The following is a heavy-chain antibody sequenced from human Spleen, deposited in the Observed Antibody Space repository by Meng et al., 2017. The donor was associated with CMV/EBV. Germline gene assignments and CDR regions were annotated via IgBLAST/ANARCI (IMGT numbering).Heavy chain of an antibody. CDR2: ISYDGSDK. CDR1: GLTFRNQA. Sequence: GESLKISCAASGLTFRNQAMHWVRQAPGKGLEWVALISYDGSDKHYADSVKGRFTISRDNSKDTTSLQMDSLRVEDTAVYYCARDYYYGAGSYSSFDSWGQGTLVTVSS. J-gene: IGHJ4*02. V-gene: IGHV3-30*04. D-gene: IGHD3-10*01. CDR3: ARDYYYGAGSYSSFDS.